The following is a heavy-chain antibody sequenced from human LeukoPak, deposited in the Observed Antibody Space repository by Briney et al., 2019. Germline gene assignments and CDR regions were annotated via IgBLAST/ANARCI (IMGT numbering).Heavy chain of an antibody. J-gene: IGHJ4*02. D-gene: IGHD3-10*01. Sequence: SETLSLTCTISGGSISSYYWSWFRQPPGKGLEWIGYIYYSGSTNYNPSLRSRVTISVDAFENQFSLNLSSVTAADTAVYFCARHRGGSYSGLDYWGQGILVTVSS. V-gene: IGHV4-59*08. CDR3: ARHRGGSYSGLDY. CDR2: IYYSGST. CDR1: GGSISSYY.